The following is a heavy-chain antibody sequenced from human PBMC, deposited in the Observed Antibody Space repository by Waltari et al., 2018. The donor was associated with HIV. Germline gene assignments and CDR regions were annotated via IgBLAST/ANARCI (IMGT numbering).Heavy chain of an antibody. V-gene: IGHV3-15*01. Sequence: EVQLVESGGGLVKHGWSLGLSCAASGFIVTDAWITWVRQAPGKGLEWVGRIKRNSDGGTIDYAAPVKGRFTILRDDSKNTLHLQMNNLKTEDTAVYYCTASGVWGQGTTVTVSS. J-gene: IGHJ6*02. D-gene: IGHD3-10*01. CDR3: TASGV. CDR2: IKRNSDGGTI. CDR1: GFIVTDAW.